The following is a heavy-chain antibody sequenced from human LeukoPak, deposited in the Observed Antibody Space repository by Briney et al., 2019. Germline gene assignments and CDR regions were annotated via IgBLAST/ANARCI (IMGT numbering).Heavy chain of an antibody. Sequence: ASVKVSCKASGYTFTGYYMHWVRQAPGQGLEWMGWINPNSGGTNYAQKLQGRVTMTTDTSTSTAYMELRSLRSDDTAVYYCAREGDSSGYYYEGPFSDYWGQGTLVTVSS. V-gene: IGHV1-2*02. CDR1: GYTFTGYY. CDR2: INPNSGGT. D-gene: IGHD3-22*01. CDR3: AREGDSSGYYYEGPFSDY. J-gene: IGHJ4*02.